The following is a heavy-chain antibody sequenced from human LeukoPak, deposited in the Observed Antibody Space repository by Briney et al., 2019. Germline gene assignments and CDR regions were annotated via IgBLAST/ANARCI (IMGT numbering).Heavy chain of an antibody. D-gene: IGHD3-9*01. Sequence: TGGSLRLSCAASGFAFSSYSMNWVRQAPGKGLEWVSSISSTGSYIFYADSVKGRFTISRDNAKNSLYLQMNSLRAEDTAVYYCAREMDDILTGYGLDYWGQGTLVTVSS. CDR2: ISSTGSYI. V-gene: IGHV3-21*01. CDR3: AREMDDILTGYGLDY. CDR1: GFAFSSYS. J-gene: IGHJ4*02.